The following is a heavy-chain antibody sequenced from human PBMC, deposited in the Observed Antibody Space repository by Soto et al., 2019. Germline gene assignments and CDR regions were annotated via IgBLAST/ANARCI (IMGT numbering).Heavy chain of an antibody. CDR1: GFTLRSFT. J-gene: IGHJ5*02. Sequence: PGGSLRLSXAASGFTLRSFTMNWVRQAPGKGLEWVSTISSNSAYIYYTDALRGRFTISRDNAKNSLHLQMNSLRAEDTAVYYCTRDASRDSSARGWFDPWGPGTLVTVSS. D-gene: IGHD6-13*01. CDR2: ISSNSAYI. V-gene: IGHV3-21*01. CDR3: TRDASRDSSARGWFDP.